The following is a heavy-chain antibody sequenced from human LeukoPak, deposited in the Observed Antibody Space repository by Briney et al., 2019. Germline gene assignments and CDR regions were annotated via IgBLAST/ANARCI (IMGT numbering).Heavy chain of an antibody. CDR3: AKDRSSSSWFDGYDF. CDR2: ISGSGGTT. V-gene: IGHV3-23*01. D-gene: IGHD6-13*01. CDR1: GFIFSTCA. Sequence: GGSLRLSCTASGFIFSTCAMSWVRQAPGQGLEWVSAISGSGGTTYYADSVKGRFTISRDNSKNTLFLQMNSLRAEDTAVYYCAKDRSSSSWFDGYDFWGQGTMVTVSS. J-gene: IGHJ3*01.